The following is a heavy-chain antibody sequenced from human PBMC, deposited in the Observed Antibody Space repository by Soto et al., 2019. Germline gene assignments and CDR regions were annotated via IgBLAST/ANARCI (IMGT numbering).Heavy chain of an antibody. D-gene: IGHD3-16*01. CDR1: GGSICSGGYS. J-gene: IGHJ5*02. CDR2: IYHSGST. V-gene: IGHV4-30-2*01. Sequence: SETLSLTCAVSGGSICSGGYSWSWIRQPPGKGLEWIGCIYHSGSTYYNPSLKSRVTISVDRSKNQFSLKLSSVTAADTAVYYCPTPPPRFDWFTPGGKETRVTFS. CDR3: PTPPPRFDWFTP.